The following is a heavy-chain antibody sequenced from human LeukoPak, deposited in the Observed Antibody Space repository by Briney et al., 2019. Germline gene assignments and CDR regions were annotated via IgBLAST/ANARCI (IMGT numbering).Heavy chain of an antibody. Sequence: GGSLRLSCAASGFTFDNYAMNWVRQAPGKGLEWVLGISGSGVNTYYADSVKGRFTISRDNAKNSLYLQMNSLRAEDTAVYYCARDYGDYPGYFQHWGQGTLVTVSS. J-gene: IGHJ1*01. CDR3: ARDYGDYPGYFQH. D-gene: IGHD4-17*01. CDR2: ISGSGVNT. V-gene: IGHV3-21*01. CDR1: GFTFDNYA.